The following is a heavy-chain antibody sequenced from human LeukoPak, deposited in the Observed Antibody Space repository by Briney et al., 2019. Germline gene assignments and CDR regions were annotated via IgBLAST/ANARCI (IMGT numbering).Heavy chain of an antibody. CDR1: GYTFTGYY. D-gene: IGHD3-10*01. CDR3: ARDDGSGSYYSY. J-gene: IGHJ4*02. Sequence: ASVNVSCTASGYTFTGYYMHWVRQAPGQGLEWMGWINPNSGGTNYAQKFQGWVTMTRDTSISTAYMELSRLRSDDTAVYYCARDDGSGSYYSYWGQGTLVTVSS. CDR2: INPNSGGT. V-gene: IGHV1-2*04.